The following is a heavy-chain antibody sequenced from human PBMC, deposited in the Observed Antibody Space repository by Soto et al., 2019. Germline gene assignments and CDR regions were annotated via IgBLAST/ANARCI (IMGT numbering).Heavy chain of an antibody. CDR1: GFTFSNYA. CDR2: TSYDGNNE. CDR3: AKDKGVFNWATSYFDY. Sequence: GGSLRLSCAASGFTFSNYAMHWVRQAPGKGLEWVALTSYDGNNEYYTDSVKGRFTISRDNSKNTLFLQMNSPRPEDTAVYYCAKDKGVFNWATSYFDYWGQGALVTV. D-gene: IGHD1-1*01. V-gene: IGHV3-30*18. J-gene: IGHJ4*02.